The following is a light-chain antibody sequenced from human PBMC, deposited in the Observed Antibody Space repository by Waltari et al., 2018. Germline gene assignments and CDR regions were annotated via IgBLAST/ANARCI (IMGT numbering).Light chain of an antibody. V-gene: IGLV3-27*01. J-gene: IGLJ3*02. Sequence: SYELTQPSSVSVSPGQTARITCSGDVLAKKKYARWFRQKPGQAPVLVIYKGSERPSGIPERFSGSSSGTTVTLTISGAQVEDEADYYCYSEADNNRVFGGGTKLTVL. CDR1: VLAKKKY. CDR2: KGS. CDR3: YSEADNNRV.